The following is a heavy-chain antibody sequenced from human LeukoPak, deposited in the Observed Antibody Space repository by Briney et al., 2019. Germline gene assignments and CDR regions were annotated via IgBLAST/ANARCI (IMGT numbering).Heavy chain of an antibody. D-gene: IGHD4-17*01. Sequence: GGSLRLSCAASGFTFSSYGMHWVRQAPGKGLEWVAVISYDGSNKDYADSVKGRFTISRDNSKNTLYLQMNSLRAEDTAAYYCARAEYGDPHFDFWGQGTLVTVSS. V-gene: IGHV3-30*03. CDR1: GFTFSSYG. CDR2: ISYDGSNK. J-gene: IGHJ4*02. CDR3: ARAEYGDPHFDF.